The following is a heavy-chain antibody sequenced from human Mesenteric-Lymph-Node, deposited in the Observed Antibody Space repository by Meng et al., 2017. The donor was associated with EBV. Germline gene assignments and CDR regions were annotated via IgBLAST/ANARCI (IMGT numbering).Heavy chain of an antibody. V-gene: IGHV4-4*02. Sequence: QVQRQGAGPGLLKPSGTLSLPCIVSGGSTKWYNWVRQPPGKGLKWIGEIFHIATTNCNPSLKSRLTISPGKSKKLFSQILTSVIAADTAVYYCARGDTMVQGGFDYWGQGTLVTVSS. CDR2: IFHIATT. CDR3: ARGDTMVQGGFDY. D-gene: IGHD3-10*01. CDR1: GGSTKW. J-gene: IGHJ4*02.